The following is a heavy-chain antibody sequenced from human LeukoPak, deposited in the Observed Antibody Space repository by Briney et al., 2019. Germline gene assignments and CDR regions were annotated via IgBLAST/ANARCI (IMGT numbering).Heavy chain of an antibody. CDR1: GFTFSSYA. V-gene: IGHV3-23*01. J-gene: IGHJ3*02. CDR3: AKEYRIAVAGIPDAFDI. Sequence: PGGSLRLSCAASGFTFSSYAMSWVRQAPGKGLEWVSAISGSGGSTYYADSVKGRFTISRDNSKNTLYPQMNSLRAEDTAVYYCAKEYRIAVAGIPDAFDIWGQGTMVTVSS. D-gene: IGHD6-19*01. CDR2: ISGSGGST.